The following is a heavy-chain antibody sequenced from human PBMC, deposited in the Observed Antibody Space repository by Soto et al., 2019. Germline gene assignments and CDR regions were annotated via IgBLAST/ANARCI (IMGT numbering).Heavy chain of an antibody. CDR1: GFMFSTTD. V-gene: IGHV3-23*01. Sequence: GSLRLSCAASGFMFSTTDMSWVRQAPGKGLEWLTTIEGSGEITYYADSVKGRFTISRDNSKSTVYLQTDSLTADDTAVYFCVKNSGWFNTWGQGTPVTVSS. J-gene: IGHJ5*02. D-gene: IGHD3-10*01. CDR3: VKNSGWFNT. CDR2: IEGSGEIT.